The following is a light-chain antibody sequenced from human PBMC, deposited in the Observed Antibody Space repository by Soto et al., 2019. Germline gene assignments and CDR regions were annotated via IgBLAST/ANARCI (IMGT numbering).Light chain of an antibody. J-gene: IGKJ1*01. CDR2: DAS. CDR3: QQRSNWPPWT. V-gene: IGKV3-11*01. Sequence: EIVLTQSPATRSLSPGERATLSCRASQSVRSDLAWYQQKPGQAPRLLIYDASNRATGIPARFSGSGSGTDFTLTISSLEPEDFAVYYCQQRSNWPPWTFGQGTKVDI. CDR1: QSVRSD.